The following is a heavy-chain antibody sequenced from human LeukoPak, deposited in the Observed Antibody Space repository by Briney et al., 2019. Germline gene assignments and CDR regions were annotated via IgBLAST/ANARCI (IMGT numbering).Heavy chain of an antibody. Sequence: PGRTLRLSCAASGFTFSSYGMHWVRQAPGKGQEWVAAIWYDGSNKYYADSVKGRFAISRDNSKNTLYLQMNSLRAEDTAVYYCARGKDLVRGVIDYWGQGTLVTVSS. CDR3: ARGKDLVRGVIDY. V-gene: IGHV3-33*01. D-gene: IGHD3-10*01. J-gene: IGHJ4*02. CDR1: GFTFSSYG. CDR2: IWYDGSNK.